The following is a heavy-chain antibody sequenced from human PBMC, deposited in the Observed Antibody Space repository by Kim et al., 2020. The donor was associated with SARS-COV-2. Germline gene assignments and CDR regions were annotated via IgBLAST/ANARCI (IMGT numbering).Heavy chain of an antibody. CDR1: GFTFSSYE. D-gene: IGHD4-17*01. CDR2: ISSSGSTI. J-gene: IGHJ4*02. V-gene: IGHV3-48*03. CDR3: ARGTVRPFDY. Sequence: GGSLRLSCAASGFTFSSYEMNWVRQAPGKGLEWVSYISSSGSTIYYADSVKGRFTISRDNAKNSLYLQMNSLRAEDTAVYYCARGTVRPFDYWGQGTLVTVSS.